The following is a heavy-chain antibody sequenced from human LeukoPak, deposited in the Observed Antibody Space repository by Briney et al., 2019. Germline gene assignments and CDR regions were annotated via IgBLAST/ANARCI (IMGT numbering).Heavy chain of an antibody. J-gene: IGHJ4*02. CDR3: ARRPVLLLFGELSGYFDY. V-gene: IGHV4-39*01. CDR1: GGSISSSSYY. CDR2: IYYSGST. D-gene: IGHD3-10*01. Sequence: PSETLSLTCTVSGGSISSSSYYWGWIRQPPGKGLGWIGSIYYSGSTYYNPSLKSRVTISVDTSKNQFSLKLSSVTAADTAVYYCARRPVLLLFGELSGYFDYWGQGTLVTVSS.